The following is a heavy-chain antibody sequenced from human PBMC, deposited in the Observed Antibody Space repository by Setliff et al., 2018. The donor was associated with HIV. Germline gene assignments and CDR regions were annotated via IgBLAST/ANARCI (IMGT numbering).Heavy chain of an antibody. D-gene: IGHD1-1*01. J-gene: IGHJ4*02. CDR1: GLSLSTSGVG. Sequence: SGPTLVNPTQTLTLTCTFSGLSLSTSGVGVGWIRQSPGKALEWLAFIYWNNNKHYNTSLKSRPTVTKDTSKNRVVFTMTNMDPVDTATYYCAYSGRQLRGPYFDFWGQGTPVTVSS. V-gene: IGHV2-5*01. CDR3: AYSGRQLRGPYFDF. CDR2: IYWNNNK.